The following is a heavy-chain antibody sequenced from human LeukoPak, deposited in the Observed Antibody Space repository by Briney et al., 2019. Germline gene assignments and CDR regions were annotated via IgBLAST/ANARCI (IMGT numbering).Heavy chain of an antibody. Sequence: GGSLRLSCAASGFTFDDYAMHWVRQAPGKGLEWVSGISWNSGSIGYADSVKGRFTISRDNAKNSLYLQMNSLRAEGTALYYCAKDFDSSGYYAFDIWGQGTMVTVSS. D-gene: IGHD3-22*01. CDR2: ISWNSGSI. CDR1: GFTFDDYA. J-gene: IGHJ3*02. CDR3: AKDFDSSGYYAFDI. V-gene: IGHV3-9*01.